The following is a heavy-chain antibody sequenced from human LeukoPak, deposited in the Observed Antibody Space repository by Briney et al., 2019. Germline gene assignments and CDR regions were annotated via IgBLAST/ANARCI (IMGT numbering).Heavy chain of an antibody. CDR1: GGSISSYY. Sequence: SETLSLTCTVSGGSISSYYWSWIRQPPGKGLEWTGYIYYSGSTNYNPSLKSRVTISVDTSKNQFSLKLSSVTAADTAVYYCAGGFDYYDSSGLDYWGQGTLVTVSS. D-gene: IGHD3-22*01. V-gene: IGHV4-59*08. CDR2: IYYSGST. J-gene: IGHJ4*02. CDR3: AGGFDYYDSSGLDY.